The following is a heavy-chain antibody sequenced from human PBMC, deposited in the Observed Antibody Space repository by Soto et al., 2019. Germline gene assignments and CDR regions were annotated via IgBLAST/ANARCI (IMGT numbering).Heavy chain of an antibody. CDR1: GFTCSSYA. V-gene: IGHV3-23*01. CDR2: ISGSGGST. D-gene: IGHD4-17*01. J-gene: IGHJ4*02. CDR3: AKDNSGLSTVVFDY. Sequence: GGFIRLSCAASGFTCSSYAMSWVRQAPGKGLEWVSAISGSGGSTYYADSVKGRFTISRDNSKNTLYLQMNSLRAEDTAVYYCAKDNSGLSTVVFDYWGQGTLVTVSS.